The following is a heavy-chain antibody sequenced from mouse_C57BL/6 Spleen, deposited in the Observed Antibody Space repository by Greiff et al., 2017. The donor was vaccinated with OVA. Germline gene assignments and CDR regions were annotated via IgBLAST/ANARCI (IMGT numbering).Heavy chain of an antibody. CDR1: GFTIKNTY. J-gene: IGHJ2*01. CDR3: ARPQRREGFDY. V-gene: IGHV14-3*01. Sequence: EVQLQQSVAELVRPGASVKLSCTASGFTIKNTYMHWVKQRPEQGLEWIGRIDPANGNTKYAPKFQGKATITADTSSNTAYLQLSSLTSEDTAIYYCARPQRREGFDYWGQGTTLTVSS. CDR2: IDPANGNT.